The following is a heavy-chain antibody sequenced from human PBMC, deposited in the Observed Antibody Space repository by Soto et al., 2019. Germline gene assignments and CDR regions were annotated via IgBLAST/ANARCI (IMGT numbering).Heavy chain of an antibody. D-gene: IGHD5-18*01. J-gene: IGHJ5*02. CDR1: GFTFTSSA. CDR2: IVVGSGNT. CDR3: AAVGFGYSYGSS. V-gene: IGHV1-58*01. Sequence: SVKVSCKASGFTFTSSAVQWVRQARGQRLEWIGWIVVGSGNTNYAQKFQERVTITRDMSTSTAYMELSSLRSEDTAVYYCAAVGFGYSYGSSWGQGTLVTVSS.